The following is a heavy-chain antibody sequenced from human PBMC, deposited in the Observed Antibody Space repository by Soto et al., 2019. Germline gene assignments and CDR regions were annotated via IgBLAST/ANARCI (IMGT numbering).Heavy chain of an antibody. D-gene: IGHD4-17*01. CDR3: ARDGTTVTDNNPDQYYYYYYGMDV. CDR2: IYHSEST. V-gene: IGHV4-38-2*02. J-gene: IGHJ6*02. CDR1: GYSITSGYY. Sequence: SETLSLTFAVSGYSITSGYYWGWIRQPPGKGLEWIGSIYHSESTYYNPSLKSRVTISVDTSKDQFSLKLNSVTAADTAVYYCARDGTTVTDNNPDQYYYYYYGMDVWGQGTTVTVSS.